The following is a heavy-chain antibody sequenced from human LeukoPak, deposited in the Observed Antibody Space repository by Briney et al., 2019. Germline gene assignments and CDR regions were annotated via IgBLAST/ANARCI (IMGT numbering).Heavy chain of an antibody. CDR1: GFTFSSYA. V-gene: IGHV3-23*01. CDR3: AKWGCSGGSCYPFDY. CDR2: ISGSRNNT. J-gene: IGHJ4*02. Sequence: GGSLRLSCAASGFTFSSYAMAWVRQAQGKGLEWVSAISGSRNNTYYADSVKGRFTISRDNSKNTLYLQMNSLRAEDTAVYYCAKWGCSGGSCYPFDYWGQGTLVTVSS. D-gene: IGHD2-15*01.